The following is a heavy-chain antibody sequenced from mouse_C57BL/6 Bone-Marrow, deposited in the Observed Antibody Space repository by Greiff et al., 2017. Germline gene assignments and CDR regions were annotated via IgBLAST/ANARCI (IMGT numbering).Heavy chain of an antibody. J-gene: IGHJ2*01. CDR3: SRAIYYSFDY. CDR1: GFTFSSYA. D-gene: IGHD1-1*01. V-gene: IGHV5-4*03. Sequence: EVMLVESGGGLVKPGGSLKLSCAASGFTFSSYAMSWVRQTPEKRLEWVATISDGGSYTYYPDYVKGRFTISRDNAKNNLYLQMSHMKSEDTAIYYCSRAIYYSFDYWGQGTTLTVSS. CDR2: ISDGGSYT.